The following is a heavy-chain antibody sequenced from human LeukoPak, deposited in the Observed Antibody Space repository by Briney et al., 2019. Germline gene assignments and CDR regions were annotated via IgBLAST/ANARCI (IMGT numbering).Heavy chain of an antibody. D-gene: IGHD1-14*01. CDR1: GYTFTSYG. J-gene: IGHJ4*02. V-gene: IGHV1-18*01. CDR3: ARRAGGPHRKFDY. Sequence: ASVKVSCKASGYTFTSYGISWVRQAPGQGLEWMGWISAYNGNTNYAQKLQGRVTMTTDTSTSTAYTELRSLRSDDTAVYYCARRAGGPHRKFDYWGQGTLVTVSS. CDR2: ISAYNGNT.